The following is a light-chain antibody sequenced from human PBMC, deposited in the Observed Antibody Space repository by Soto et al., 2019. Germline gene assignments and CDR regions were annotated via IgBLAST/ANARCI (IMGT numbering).Light chain of an antibody. J-gene: IGKJ1*01. CDR1: QSISSY. CDR3: QQSYSIPWT. CDR2: AAS. V-gene: IGKV1-39*01. Sequence: DIQMTQSPPSLSASVGDRVTITCRASQSISSYLNWYQQKPGKAPKVLIYAASSLQSGVPSRFSGSGSGTDFTLTISSLQTEDFATYRCQQSYSIPWTFGQGTKVEIK.